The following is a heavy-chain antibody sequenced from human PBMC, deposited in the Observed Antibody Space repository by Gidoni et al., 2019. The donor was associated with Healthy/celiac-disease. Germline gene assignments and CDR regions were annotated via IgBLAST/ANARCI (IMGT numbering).Heavy chain of an antibody. Sequence: QLQLQESGSGLVKPSQTLSLTCAVSGGSISSGGYSWSWIRQPPGKGLEWIGYIYHSGSTYYNPSLKSRGTISVDRSKNQFSLKLSSVTAADTAVYYCARLGGYGDNWFDPWGQGTLVTVSS. CDR1: GGSISSGGYS. CDR2: IYHSGST. V-gene: IGHV4-30-2*01. D-gene: IGHD4-17*01. J-gene: IGHJ5*02. CDR3: ARLGGYGDNWFDP.